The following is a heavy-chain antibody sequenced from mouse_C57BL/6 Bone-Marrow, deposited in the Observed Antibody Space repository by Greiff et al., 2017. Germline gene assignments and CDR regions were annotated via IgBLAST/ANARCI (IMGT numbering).Heavy chain of an antibody. D-gene: IGHD1-1*01. Sequence: QVQLQQSGAELARPGASVKLSCKASGYTFTSYGISWVKQRTGQGLEWIGEIYPRSGNTYYNEKFKGKATLTADKSSSTAYMESRSLTSEDSAVYFCARYRVGPYYFDYWGQGTTLTVSS. V-gene: IGHV1-81*01. CDR3: ARYRVGPYYFDY. CDR1: GYTFTSYG. J-gene: IGHJ2*01. CDR2: IYPRSGNT.